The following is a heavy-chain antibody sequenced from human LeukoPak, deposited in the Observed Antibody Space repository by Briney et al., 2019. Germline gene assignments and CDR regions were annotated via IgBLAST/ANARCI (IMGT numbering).Heavy chain of an antibody. CDR2: IYTSGST. J-gene: IGHJ5*02. CDR1: GGSFSGYY. Sequence: PSETLSLTCAVYGGSFSGYYCSWIRRPARKGLEWIGRIYTSGSTKYNPSLKRRVTMSVDTSKNQLSLKLSSVTAADTAVYYCAREIAAGATTGWFDPWGQGTLVTVSS. D-gene: IGHD6-13*01. V-gene: IGHV4-4*07. CDR3: AREIAAGATTGWFDP.